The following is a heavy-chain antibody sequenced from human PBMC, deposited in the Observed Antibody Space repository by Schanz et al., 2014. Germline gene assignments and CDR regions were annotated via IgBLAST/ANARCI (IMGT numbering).Heavy chain of an antibody. Sequence: QVQLQESGPGLVKPSETLSLTCTISGDSISSSRYCWGWIRQPPGKGLEWIGSIYYSGSTYYNPSLKSRVTISVDTAKTQFSLKLSSVTAADTAVYFCARRHGLIRGILIGDDWGRGTLVTVSS. CDR2: IYYSGST. D-gene: IGHD3-10*01. J-gene: IGHJ4*02. CDR1: GDSISSSRYC. CDR3: ARRHGLIRGILIGDD. V-gene: IGHV4-39*01.